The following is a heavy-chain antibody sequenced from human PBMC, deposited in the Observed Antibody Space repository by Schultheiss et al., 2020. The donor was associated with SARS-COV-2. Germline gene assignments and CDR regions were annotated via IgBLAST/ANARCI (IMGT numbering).Heavy chain of an antibody. CDR1: GGSFSGYY. J-gene: IGHJ6*02. D-gene: IGHD1-14*01. CDR3: ARREPRAYGMDV. V-gene: IGHV4-34*01. Sequence: SETLSLTCAVYGGSFSGYYWSWIRQHPGKGLEWIGSIYHSGSTYYNPSLKSRVTISVDTSKNQFSLKLSSVTAADTAVYYCARREPRAYGMDVWGQGTTVTVSS. CDR2: IYHSGST.